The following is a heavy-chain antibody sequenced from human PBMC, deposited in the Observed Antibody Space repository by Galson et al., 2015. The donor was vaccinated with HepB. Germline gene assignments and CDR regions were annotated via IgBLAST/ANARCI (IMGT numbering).Heavy chain of an antibody. CDR1: GGSISSSNHY. CDR2: ISYSGST. J-gene: IGHJ5*02. D-gene: IGHD2-15*01. Sequence: SETLSLTCTISGGSISSSNHYWGWIRQPPGKGLDWIGSISYSGSTYYNSSLKSRITISVDTSKNQFSLKLTSVTAADTAVYYCARRFGNLVAATFGWFDPWGQGTLVTVSS. V-gene: IGHV4-39*01. CDR3: ARRFGNLVAATFGWFDP.